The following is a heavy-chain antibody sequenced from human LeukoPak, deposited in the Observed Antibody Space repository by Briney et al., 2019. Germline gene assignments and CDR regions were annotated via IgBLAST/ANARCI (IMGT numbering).Heavy chain of an antibody. Sequence: ASVKVSCKASGFTFTGYYMYWVRQAPGQGLEWMGWINPNSGGTKYAQKFQGRVTMTRDTSISTGYMELSRLRSDDTAVYYCARDRVRGGSSWPRADYWGQGTLVTVSS. CDR2: INPNSGGT. CDR1: GFTFTGYY. CDR3: ARDRVRGGSSWPRADY. J-gene: IGHJ4*02. D-gene: IGHD6-13*01. V-gene: IGHV1-2*02.